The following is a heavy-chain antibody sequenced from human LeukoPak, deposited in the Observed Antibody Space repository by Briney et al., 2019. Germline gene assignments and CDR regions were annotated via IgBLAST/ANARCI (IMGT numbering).Heavy chain of an antibody. D-gene: IGHD5-12*01. CDR2: INWNGGST. J-gene: IGHJ4*02. V-gene: IGHV3-20*04. CDR1: GFTFDDYG. Sequence: GGSLRLSCAASGFTFDDYGMSWVRQAPGKGLEWVSGINWNGGSTGYADSVKGRFTISRDNAKNSLYLQMNSLRAEDTALYYCAKDISRRGYSGEYYFDYWGQGTLVTVSS. CDR3: AKDISRRGYSGEYYFDY.